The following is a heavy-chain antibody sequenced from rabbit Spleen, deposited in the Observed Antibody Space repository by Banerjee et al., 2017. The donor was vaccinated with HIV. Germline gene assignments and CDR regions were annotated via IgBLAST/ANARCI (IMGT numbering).Heavy chain of an antibody. CDR1: GSIINSGYW. D-gene: IGHD1-1*01. CDR2: ALPTTTNT. Sequence: QEQLVESGGGLVQPEGSLTLTCKASGSIINSGYWMCWVRQAPGKGLEWIACALPTTTNTDYASWAKGRFTVSKTSSTTVTLQMTSLTVADTATYFCTRDDGSGHYIDGYFNLWGPGTLVTVS. V-gene: IGHV1S45*01. J-gene: IGHJ4*01. CDR3: TRDDGSGHYIDGYFNL.